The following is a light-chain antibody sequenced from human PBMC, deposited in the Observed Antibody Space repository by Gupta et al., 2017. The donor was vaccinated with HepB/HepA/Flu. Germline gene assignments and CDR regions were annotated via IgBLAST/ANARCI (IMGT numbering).Light chain of an antibody. V-gene: IGKV1-39*01. J-gene: IGKJ4*01. CDR1: QSISTC. CDR3: QQTDITPLT. CDR2: TAS. Sequence: DIQMTQSPSSLSAFVGDRVTITCRASQSISTCLNWSQQKAGRAPKLLIYTASSLQSGVPSRFSGSGSGTDFTLIISSLQPEDFATYYCQQTDITPLTFGGGTKVEIK.